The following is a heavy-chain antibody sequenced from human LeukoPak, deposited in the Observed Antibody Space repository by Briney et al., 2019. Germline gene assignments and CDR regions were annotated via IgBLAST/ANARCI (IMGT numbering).Heavy chain of an antibody. Sequence: SVKVSCKASGGTFSSYAISWVRQAPGQGLEWMGGIIPIFGTANYAQKFQGRVTITADKSTSTAYMELSSLRSEDTAVYYCARVGGYYPSHWYFDLWGRGTLVTVSS. CDR1: GGTFSSYA. J-gene: IGHJ2*01. CDR3: ARVGGYYPSHWYFDL. V-gene: IGHV1-69*06. D-gene: IGHD3-22*01. CDR2: IIPIFGTA.